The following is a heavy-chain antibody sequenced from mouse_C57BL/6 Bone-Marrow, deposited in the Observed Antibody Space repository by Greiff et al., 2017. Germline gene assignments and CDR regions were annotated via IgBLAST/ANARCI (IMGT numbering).Heavy chain of an antibody. CDR1: GFTFSDYY. J-gene: IGHJ2*01. V-gene: IGHV5-12*01. CDR2: ISNGGGST. Sequence: EVKLVESGGGLVQPGGSLKLSCAASGFTFSDYYMYWVRQTPEKRLEWVAYISNGGGSTYYPDTVKGRFTISRDNAKNTLYLQMSRLKSEDTAMYYCERLDYYGTLYYFDYWGQGTTLTVAS. CDR3: ERLDYYGTLYYFDY. D-gene: IGHD1-1*01.